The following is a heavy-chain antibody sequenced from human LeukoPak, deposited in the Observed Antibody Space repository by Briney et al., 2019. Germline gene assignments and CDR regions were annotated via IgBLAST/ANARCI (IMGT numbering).Heavy chain of an antibody. CDR3: ARDRGLLWFGESAYYFDY. D-gene: IGHD3-10*01. CDR2: IIPIFGTA. Sequence: SVKVSCKASGGTFSRYDISCVRQAPGQGLEWMGGIIPIFGTANYAQKFQGRVTITADESTSTAYMELSSLRSEDTAVYYCARDRGLLWFGESAYYFDYWGQGTLVTVSS. J-gene: IGHJ4*02. V-gene: IGHV1-69*13. CDR1: GGTFSRYD.